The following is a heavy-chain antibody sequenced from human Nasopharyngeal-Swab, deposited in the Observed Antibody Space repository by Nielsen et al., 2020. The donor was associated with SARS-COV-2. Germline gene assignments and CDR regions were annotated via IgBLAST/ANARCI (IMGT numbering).Heavy chain of an antibody. V-gene: IGHV4-59*13. J-gene: IGHJ3*02. Sequence: GSLRLSCTVSGGSISSYYWSWIRQPPGKGLEWIGYIYYSGSTNYNPSPKSRVTISVDTSKNQFSLKLSSVTAADTAVYYCARENVLRYFDWLLNDAFDIWGQGTMVTVSS. CDR3: ARENVLRYFDWLLNDAFDI. CDR2: IYYSGST. CDR1: GGSISSYY. D-gene: IGHD3-9*01.